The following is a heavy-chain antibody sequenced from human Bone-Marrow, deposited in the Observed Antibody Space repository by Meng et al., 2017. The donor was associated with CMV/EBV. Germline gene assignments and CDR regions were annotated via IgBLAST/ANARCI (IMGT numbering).Heavy chain of an antibody. CDR2: IDCDGDK. CDR3: ARTWRTGVSYSDFDY. D-gene: IGHD1-26*01. Sequence: SGPTLVKPTQTLTLTCPFSGFSLTTSGMCVNWVRQSPGKALEWLALIDCDGDKYYRTSLKTRLTISKDTSKNQVVLTMTNMDPVDSATYYCARTWRTGVSYSDFDYWGEGTLVAVSS. J-gene: IGHJ4*02. CDR1: GFSLTTSGMC. V-gene: IGHV2-70*20.